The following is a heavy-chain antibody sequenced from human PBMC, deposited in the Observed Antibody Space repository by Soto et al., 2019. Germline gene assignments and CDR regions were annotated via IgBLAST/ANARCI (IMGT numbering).Heavy chain of an antibody. V-gene: IGHV4-30-4*01. CDR1: GGSISSGDYY. D-gene: IGHD6-13*01. CDR2: IYYSGST. CDR3: ARDHSSSWYVYYYYGMDV. Sequence: SETLSLTCTVSGGSISSGDYYWSWIRQPPGKGLEWIGYIYYSGSTYYNPSLKSRVTISVDTSKNQFSLKLSSVTAADTAVYYCARDHSSSWYVYYYYGMDVWGQGTTVTV. J-gene: IGHJ6*02.